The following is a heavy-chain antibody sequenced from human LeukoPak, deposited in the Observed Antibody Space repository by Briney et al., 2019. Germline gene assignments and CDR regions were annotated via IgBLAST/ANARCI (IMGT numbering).Heavy chain of an antibody. D-gene: IGHD1-26*01. V-gene: IGHV5-51*01. Sequence: KDGESLKISCKGSGYSFTSYWIGWVRQMPGKGLEWMGIIYPGDSGPTYSPSFQGQVTISVDKSINTAYLQWSSLQASDTAMYYCGMSGDRVPLQDDVFDVWGQGTMVTVST. CDR2: IYPGDSGP. CDR3: GMSGDRVPLQDDVFDV. CDR1: GYSFTSYW. J-gene: IGHJ3*01.